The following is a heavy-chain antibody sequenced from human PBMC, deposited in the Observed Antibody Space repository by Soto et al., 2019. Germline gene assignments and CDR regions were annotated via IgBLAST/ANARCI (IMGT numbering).Heavy chain of an antibody. D-gene: IGHD3-16*02. CDR1: GFTFWKFG. CDR2: ISHDGTDK. Sequence: GGSLRLSCAASGFTFWKFGLHWVRQSPREGLEWVALISHDGTDKYYADSVKGRFTISRDNSKDTLFLHMDNLRPEDTGIYYCAKPTSFVTCFDSWGQGTLVTVSS. CDR3: AKPTSFVTCFDS. V-gene: IGHV3-30*18. J-gene: IGHJ5*01.